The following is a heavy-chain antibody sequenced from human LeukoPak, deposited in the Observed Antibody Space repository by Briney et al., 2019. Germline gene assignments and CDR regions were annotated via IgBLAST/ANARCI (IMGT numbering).Heavy chain of an antibody. Sequence: SVKVSCKASGDTFIPYTFSWVRQAPGQGLEWMGRIIPSLDISNYAQKFQGRVTLSADKATTTTYMELSSLRSEDTAVYYCARGKWFGEIVWFDPWGQGTLVTVSS. CDR3: ARGKWFGEIVWFDP. CDR2: IIPSLDIS. D-gene: IGHD3-10*01. J-gene: IGHJ5*02. V-gene: IGHV1-69*02. CDR1: GDTFIPYT.